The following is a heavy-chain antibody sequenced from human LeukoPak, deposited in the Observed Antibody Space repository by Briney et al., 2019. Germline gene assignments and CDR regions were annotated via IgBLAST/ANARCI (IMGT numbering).Heavy chain of an antibody. CDR3: ARSLYYYDSSGYYYVFDY. V-gene: IGHV4-4*09. D-gene: IGHD3-22*01. J-gene: IGHJ4*02. CDR2: IYTSGST. CDR1: GGSISSYY. Sequence: SETLSLTCTVSGGSISSYYWSWIRQPPGKGLEWIGYIYTSGSTNYNPSLKSRVTISVDTSKNQFSLKLSSVTAADTAVYYCARSLYYYDSSGYYYVFDYWGQGTLVTVSS.